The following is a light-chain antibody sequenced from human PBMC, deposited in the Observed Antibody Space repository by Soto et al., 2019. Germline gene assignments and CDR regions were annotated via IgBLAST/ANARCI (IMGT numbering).Light chain of an antibody. Sequence: MQVAESPTKQSASVGDRVTITCRASQSISSYLNWYQQKPGKAPKLLIYAASSLQSGVPSRFSGSGSGTDFTIPISSQQPEHFATYDWLLSYRSLITLGLGTRLEIK. CDR2: AAS. CDR1: QSISSY. CDR3: LLSYRSLIT. J-gene: IGKJ5*01. V-gene: IGKV1-39*01.